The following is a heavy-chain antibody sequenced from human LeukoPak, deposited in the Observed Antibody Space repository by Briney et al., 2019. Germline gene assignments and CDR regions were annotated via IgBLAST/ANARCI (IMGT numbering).Heavy chain of an antibody. Sequence: GGSLRLSCAASGFTFSIYSMNWVRQAPGKGLEWVSSISSSSNYIYYADSVKGRFTISRDNAKNSLYLQMNSLRAEDTAVYYCVRDSCSGGSCYSDRFDYWGQGTLVTVSS. CDR2: ISSSSNYI. D-gene: IGHD2-15*01. CDR1: GFTFSIYS. V-gene: IGHV3-21*01. J-gene: IGHJ4*02. CDR3: VRDSCSGGSCYSDRFDY.